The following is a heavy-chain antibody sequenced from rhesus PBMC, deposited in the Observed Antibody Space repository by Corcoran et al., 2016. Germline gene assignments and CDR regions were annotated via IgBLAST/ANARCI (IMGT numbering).Heavy chain of an antibody. V-gene: IGHV4-165*02. CDR2: IGGRSVGT. Sequence: QVQLQESGQGLVKPSETLSLTCAVSGGSIRGYYWNWIRQPPGKGLGGMGYIGGRSVGTCYTPSRKRRVTIASNTSKNQFSVKLSSMTAADAAVYYCARTPRGKRTTIGYFEFWGQGALVTVSS. J-gene: IGHJ1*01. D-gene: IGHD1-14*01. CDR3: ARTPRGKRTTIGYFEF. CDR1: GGSIRGYY.